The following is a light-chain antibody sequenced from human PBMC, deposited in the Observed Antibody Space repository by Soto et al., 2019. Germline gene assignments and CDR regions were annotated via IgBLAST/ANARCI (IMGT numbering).Light chain of an antibody. Sequence: QSVLTQPPSASGTPGQRVTISCSGGSSNMGRHTVNWFQQLPGTAPKLLIYSNNQRPSGVPDRFSGSKSGTSASLAISGLQSEDEADYYCAAWDDSLNGPGFGGGTKVTVL. CDR1: SSNMGRHT. J-gene: IGLJ2*01. V-gene: IGLV1-44*01. CDR2: SNN. CDR3: AAWDDSLNGPG.